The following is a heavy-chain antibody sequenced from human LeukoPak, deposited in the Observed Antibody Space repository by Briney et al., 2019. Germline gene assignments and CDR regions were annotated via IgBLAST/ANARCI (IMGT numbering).Heavy chain of an antibody. CDR2: VSGSGGST. D-gene: IGHD6-13*01. J-gene: IGHJ6*02. V-gene: IGHV3-23*01. CDR1: AFTFTSYA. Sequence: GGSLRLSCAPSAFTFTSYAMSWVRHAPGKGLEWVSAVSGSGGSTPYADSVKGRFTISRDNSKNTLYLQMNSLRAEDTAVYYCAKDILIAAAGRYYYYYGMDVWGQGTTVTVS. CDR3: AKDILIAAAGRYYYYYGMDV.